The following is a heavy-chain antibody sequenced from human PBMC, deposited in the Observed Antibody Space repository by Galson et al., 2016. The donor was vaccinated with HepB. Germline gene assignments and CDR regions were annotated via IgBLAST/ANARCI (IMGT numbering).Heavy chain of an antibody. CDR2: INHSGNT. J-gene: IGHJ4*02. V-gene: IGHV4-34*01. D-gene: IGHD1-26*01. Sequence: SETLSLTCAVYGGSLRGYYWSWIRQPPGKGLEWIGEINHSGNTNYSPSLKSRVTMTVDATKNQFSLTLRSATAADTALYFCARISLRVGQDYWGQGTLVNVSS. CDR3: ARISLRVGQDY. CDR1: GGSLRGYY.